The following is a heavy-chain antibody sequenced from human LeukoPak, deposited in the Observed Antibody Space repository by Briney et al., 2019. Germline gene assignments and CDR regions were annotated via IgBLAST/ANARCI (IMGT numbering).Heavy chain of an antibody. CDR1: GFTFSSYT. Sequence: GGSLRLSCAASGFTFSSYTMSWVRQAPGKGLEWVSTITTSDGNTYYADSVKGRFTISRDNSKNTLYLQMNSLRAEDTAVYYCAKDIRSGYYGVFDIWGQGTMVTVSS. CDR3: AKDIRSGYYGVFDI. D-gene: IGHD3-22*01. CDR2: ITTSDGNT. V-gene: IGHV3-23*01. J-gene: IGHJ3*02.